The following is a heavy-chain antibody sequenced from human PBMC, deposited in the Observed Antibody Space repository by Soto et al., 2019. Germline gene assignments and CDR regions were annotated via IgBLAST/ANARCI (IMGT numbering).Heavy chain of an antibody. CDR3: AADLGYSSHMDV. CDR1: GYTFTSYG. Sequence: ASVKVSCKASGYTFTSYGISWVRQAPGQGLEWIGWIIVYNGNTNYAQKLQERVTITTDMSTSTAYMELSSLRSEDTAVYYCAADLGYSSHMDVWGKGTTVTVSS. J-gene: IGHJ6*04. V-gene: IGHV1-18*01. CDR2: IIVYNGNT. D-gene: IGHD6-19*01.